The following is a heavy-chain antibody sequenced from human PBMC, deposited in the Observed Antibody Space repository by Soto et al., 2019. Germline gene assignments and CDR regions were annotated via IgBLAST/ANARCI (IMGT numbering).Heavy chain of an antibody. CDR1: GFTFSSYS. V-gene: IGHV3-21*04. D-gene: IGHD3-9*01. CDR3: AKRWTYYILTGYPEPYFDY. J-gene: IGHJ4*02. Sequence: GGSLRLSCAASGFTFSSYSMNWVRQAPGKGLEWVSSISSSRSYIYYADSVKGRFTISRDNAKNSLYLQMNSLRAEDTAVYYCAKRWTYYILTGYPEPYFDYWGQGTLVTVSS. CDR2: ISSSRSYI.